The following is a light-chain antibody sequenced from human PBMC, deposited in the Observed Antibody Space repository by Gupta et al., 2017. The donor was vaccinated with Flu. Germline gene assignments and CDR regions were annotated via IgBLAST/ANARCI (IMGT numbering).Light chain of an antibody. CDR3: SSCISGSTRV. CDR1: SSDIGSYNY. V-gene: IGLV2-14*01. CDR2: GVT. J-gene: IGLJ2*01. Sequence: QSALTQPASVSGSPGQSITISCTGTSSDIGSYNYVSWYQQHPGQAPKRLMYGVTNRPSGVSNRFSDSKSGDTASLTISGLQAEDEADYDCSSCISGSTRVFGGGTKLTGL.